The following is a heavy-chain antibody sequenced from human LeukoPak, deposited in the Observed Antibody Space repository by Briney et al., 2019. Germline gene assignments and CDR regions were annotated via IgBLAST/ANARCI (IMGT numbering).Heavy chain of an antibody. J-gene: IGHJ4*02. Sequence: ASVKVSCKDSGYTFTGYYMHWVRQAPGQGLEWMGWINPNSGGTNYAQKFQGRVTMTRDTSISTAYMELSRLRSDDTAVYYCARDWSSLRYFDWFYVWGQGTLVTVSS. CDR3: ARDWSSLRYFDWFYV. D-gene: IGHD3-9*01. CDR2: INPNSGGT. CDR1: GYTFTGYY. V-gene: IGHV1-2*02.